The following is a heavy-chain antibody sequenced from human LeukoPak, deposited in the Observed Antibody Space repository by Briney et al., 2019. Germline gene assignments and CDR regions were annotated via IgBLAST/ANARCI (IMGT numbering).Heavy chain of an antibody. Sequence: GGSLRLSCTASGFIFSSYEMNWVRQAPGKGLEWVSYISSRGGTIYYADSVKGRFTISRDNAKNSLYLQMNNLRAEDTALYYCARVSAYQWNYICDSWGQGTLVTVSA. J-gene: IGHJ4*02. CDR3: ARVSAYQWNYICDS. D-gene: IGHD1-7*01. V-gene: IGHV3-48*03. CDR1: GFIFSSYE. CDR2: ISSRGGTI.